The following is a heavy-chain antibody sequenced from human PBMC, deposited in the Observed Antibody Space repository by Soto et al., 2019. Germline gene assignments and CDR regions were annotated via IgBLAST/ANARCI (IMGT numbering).Heavy chain of an antibody. CDR2: INHSGST. CDR3: ATHTVTTTPHAFDI. V-gene: IGHV4-34*01. D-gene: IGHD4-17*01. Sequence: SETLSLTFAVYGVSFSGYYWSWIRQPPGKGLEWIGEINHSGSTNYNPSLKSRVTISVDTSKNQFSLKLSSVTAADTAVYYCATHTVTTTPHAFDIWGKGTMVT. J-gene: IGHJ3*02. CDR1: GVSFSGYY.